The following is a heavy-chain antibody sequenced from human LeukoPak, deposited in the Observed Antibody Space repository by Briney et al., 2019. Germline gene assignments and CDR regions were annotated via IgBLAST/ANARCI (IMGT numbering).Heavy chain of an antibody. CDR2: IYTSGST. D-gene: IGHD3-10*01. Sequence: KPSETLSLTCTVSGGSISSYYWSWIRQPAGKGLEWIGRIYTSGSTNYNPSLQSRVTMSVDTSKNQFSLKLSSVTAADTAVYYCARDRFQYYGSGSYFLFDYWGQGTLVTVSS. CDR3: ARDRFQYYGSGSYFLFDY. V-gene: IGHV4-4*07. CDR1: GGSISSYY. J-gene: IGHJ4*02.